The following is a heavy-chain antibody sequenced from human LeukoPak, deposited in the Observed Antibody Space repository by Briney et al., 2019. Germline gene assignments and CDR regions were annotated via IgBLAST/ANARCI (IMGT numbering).Heavy chain of an antibody. D-gene: IGHD3-22*01. CDR2: ISGDGGST. V-gene: IGHV3-43*02. Sequence: GGSLRLSCAASGFTFDDSAMHWVRQAPGKGLEWVSLISGDGGSTYYADSMKGRFTISRDNSKNSLYLQVNSLRTEDTALYYCAKDGSYDRSGYYYGRFDYWGQGTLVTVSS. CDR3: AKDGSYDRSGYYYGRFDY. CDR1: GFTFDDSA. J-gene: IGHJ4*02.